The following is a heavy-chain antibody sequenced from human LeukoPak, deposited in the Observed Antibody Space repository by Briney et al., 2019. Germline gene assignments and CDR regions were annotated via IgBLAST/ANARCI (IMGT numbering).Heavy chain of an antibody. Sequence: SETLSLTCAVYGGSFSGYYWSWIRQPPGKGLEWIGEINHSGCTNYNPSLKSRVTISVDTSKNQFSLKLSSVTAADTAVYYCARRNSLRYFDWYSYWGQGTLVTVSS. CDR3: ARRNSLRYFDWYSY. J-gene: IGHJ4*02. CDR2: INHSGCT. V-gene: IGHV4-34*01. CDR1: GGSFSGYY. D-gene: IGHD3-9*01.